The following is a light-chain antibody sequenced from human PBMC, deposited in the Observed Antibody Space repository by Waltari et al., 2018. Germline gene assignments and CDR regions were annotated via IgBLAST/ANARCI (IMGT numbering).Light chain of an antibody. Sequence: EVVLTQSPGSLSLSPGDRATLSCRASQSVSKYLAWYQQKPGQAPRLLIYHASSRATGIPDRFSGSGFGTDFSLTISRLEPEDFAVYYCQKYDSLPATFGQGTKVEIK. CDR1: QSVSKY. CDR2: HAS. J-gene: IGKJ1*01. V-gene: IGKV3-20*01. CDR3: QKYDSLPAT.